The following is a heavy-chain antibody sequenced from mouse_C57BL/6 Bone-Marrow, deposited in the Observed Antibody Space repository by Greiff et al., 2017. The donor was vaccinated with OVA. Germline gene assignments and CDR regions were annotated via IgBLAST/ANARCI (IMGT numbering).Heavy chain of an antibody. D-gene: IGHD2-10*02. Sequence: VQLKESGGGLVQPGGSLKLSCAASGFTFSDYYMYWVRQTPEKRLEWVAYISNGGGSTYYPDTVKGRFTISRDNAKNTLYLQMSRLKSEDTAMYYCARSPYDYDGMDYWGQGTSVTVSS. CDR2: ISNGGGST. CDR1: GFTFSDYY. V-gene: IGHV5-12*01. J-gene: IGHJ4*01. CDR3: ARSPYDYDGMDY.